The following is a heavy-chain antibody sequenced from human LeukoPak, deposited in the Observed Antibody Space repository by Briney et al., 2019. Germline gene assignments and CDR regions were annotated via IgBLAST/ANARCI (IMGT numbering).Heavy chain of an antibody. V-gene: IGHV4-59*01. J-gene: IGHJ6*03. CDR2: IYYSGST. CDR3: ARGTRDYYYYYMDV. CDR1: GGSISSYY. Sequence: SETLSLTCTVSGGSISSYYWNWIRQSPGKGMEWIGYIYYSGSTNYSPSLKSRVTISVDTSKNQFSLKLSSVTAADTAVYYCARGTRDYYYYYMDVWGKGTTVTVSS.